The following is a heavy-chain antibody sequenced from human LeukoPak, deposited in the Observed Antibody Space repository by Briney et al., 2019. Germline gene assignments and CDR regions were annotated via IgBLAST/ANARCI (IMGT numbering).Heavy chain of an antibody. D-gene: IGHD1-26*01. CDR3: AKDRVRRELPDAFDI. J-gene: IGHJ3*02. CDR2: IRYDGSNK. V-gene: IGHV3-30*02. CDR1: GFTFSSYG. Sequence: GGSLRLSCAASGFTFSSYGMHWVRQAPGKGLEWVAFIRYDGSNKYYADSVKGRFTISRDNSKNTLYLQMNSLRAEDTAVYYCAKDRVRRELPDAFDIWGQGTMVTVSS.